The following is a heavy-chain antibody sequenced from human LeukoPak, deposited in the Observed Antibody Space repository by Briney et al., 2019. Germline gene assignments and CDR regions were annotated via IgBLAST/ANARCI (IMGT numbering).Heavy chain of an antibody. CDR3: ARDRLRNAFDI. CDR1: GFTFSSYS. CDR2: ITSGSSYI. D-gene: IGHD5/OR15-5a*01. Sequence: PGGSLRLSCAASGFTFSSYSMNWVRQAPGKGLEWVSSITSGSSYIYYADSVKGRFTISRDNSKNTLYLQMNSLRAEDTAVYYCARDRLRNAFDIWGQGTMVTVSS. J-gene: IGHJ3*02. V-gene: IGHV3-21*04.